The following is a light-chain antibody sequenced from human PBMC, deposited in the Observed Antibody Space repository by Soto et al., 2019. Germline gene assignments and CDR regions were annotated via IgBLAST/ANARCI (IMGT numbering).Light chain of an antibody. CDR1: QSINHW. J-gene: IGKJ4*01. CDR3: QQYDTYPLT. CDR2: DAS. Sequence: DVQMTQSPSSLSASVGDRVTITCRASQSINHWLAWYQQKPGKAPKFLIYDASTLETGVPSRFSGSASGTECTLTISGLQPEDVASYYCQQYDTYPLTFGGGTRVELK. V-gene: IGKV1-5*01.